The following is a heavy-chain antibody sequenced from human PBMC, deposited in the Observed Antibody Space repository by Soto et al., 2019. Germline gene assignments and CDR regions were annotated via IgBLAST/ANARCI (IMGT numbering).Heavy chain of an antibody. CDR1: GYTFTNYD. J-gene: IGHJ4*02. Sequence: QVQLVQSGAEVKKPGASVKVSCKASGYTFTNYDINWVRQATGQGLEWVGWMTPISGDTGYAQIFQGRVTMTRDTPRSTAFLELSSLTSEDTAVYYCARDLYTTGSFDHWGQGTLVTVSS. V-gene: IGHV1-8*02. CDR3: ARDLYTTGSFDH. CDR2: MTPISGDT. D-gene: IGHD3-10*01.